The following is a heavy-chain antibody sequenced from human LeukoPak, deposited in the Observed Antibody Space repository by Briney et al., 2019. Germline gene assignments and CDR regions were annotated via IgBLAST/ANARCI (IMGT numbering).Heavy chain of an antibody. Sequence: SCKASGGTFSSYGMHWVRQAPGKGLEWVAVISYDGSNKYYADSVKGRFTISRDNSKNTLHLQMNSLRAEDTAVYYCAKDRGDIVVVTAILYELDYWGQGTLVTVSS. D-gene: IGHD2-21*02. J-gene: IGHJ4*02. CDR1: GGTFSSYG. CDR3: AKDRGDIVVVTAILYELDY. V-gene: IGHV3-30*18. CDR2: ISYDGSNK.